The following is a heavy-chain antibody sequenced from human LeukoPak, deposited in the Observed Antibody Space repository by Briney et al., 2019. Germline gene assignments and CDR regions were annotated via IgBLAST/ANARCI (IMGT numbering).Heavy chain of an antibody. V-gene: IGHV1-2*02. CDR2: INPNSGGT. Sequence: ASVKVSCKASGYTFTGYYMHWVRQAPGQGLEWMGWINPNSGGTNYAQKFQGRVTMTRDTSISTAYMELSRLRSDDTAVYYCARDSKAATGAFDIWGQGTMVTVPS. D-gene: IGHD2/OR15-2a*01. CDR1: GYTFTGYY. CDR3: ARDSKAATGAFDI. J-gene: IGHJ3*02.